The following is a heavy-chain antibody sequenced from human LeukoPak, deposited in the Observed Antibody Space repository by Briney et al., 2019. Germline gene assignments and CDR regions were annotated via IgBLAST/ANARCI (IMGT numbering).Heavy chain of an antibody. CDR3: ARGLITIFGVASMDV. CDR1: GGSFSGYY. V-gene: IGHV4-34*01. D-gene: IGHD3-3*01. J-gene: IGHJ6*02. CDR2: INHSGST. Sequence: SETLSLTCAVYGGSFSGYYWSWIRQPPGKGLEWIGEINHSGSTNYNPSLKSRVTISVDTSKNQFSLKLSSVTAADTAVYYCARGLITIFGVASMDVWGQGTTVTVSS.